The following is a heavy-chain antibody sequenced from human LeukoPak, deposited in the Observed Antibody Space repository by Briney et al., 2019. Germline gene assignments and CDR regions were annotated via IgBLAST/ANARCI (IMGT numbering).Heavy chain of an antibody. D-gene: IGHD3-10*01. V-gene: IGHV1-8*01. CDR3: ARGGNVLLWFGELTSNWFDP. J-gene: IGHJ5*02. CDR2: MNPNSGNT. CDR1: GYTFTSYD. Sequence: GASVKVSCKASGYTFTSYDINWVRQATGQGLEWMGWMNPNSGNTGYAQKFQGRVTMTRNTSISTAYMELSSLRSEDTAVYYCARGGNVLLWFGELTSNWFDPWGQGTLVTVSS.